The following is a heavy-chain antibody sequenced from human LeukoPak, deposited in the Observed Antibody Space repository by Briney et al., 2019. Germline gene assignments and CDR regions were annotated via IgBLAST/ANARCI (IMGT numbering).Heavy chain of an antibody. D-gene: IGHD3-10*01. CDR2: IKLDGSET. Sequence: GGSLRLSCAASGFTFSTYWMTWVRQGPGKRLEGVANIKLDGSETYYVGSVRGRFAISRDNAKNSLYLQMNSLRAEDTAVYYCTRDRGWQSFDYWGQGTLVTVSS. J-gene: IGHJ4*02. CDR1: GFTFSTYW. V-gene: IGHV3-7*01. CDR3: TRDRGWQSFDY.